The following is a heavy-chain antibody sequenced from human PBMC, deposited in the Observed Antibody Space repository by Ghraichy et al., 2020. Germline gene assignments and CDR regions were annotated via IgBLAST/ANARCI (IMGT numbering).Heavy chain of an antibody. Sequence: GESLNISCEASGFPFSRFWMSWVRQAPGKGLEWVANINYDESQTYYVDSVNGRFTISRDNAKSSVYLQMNSLSAEDTAVYYCARWVCGQPDYWGQGTLVTVSS. CDR3: ARWVCGQPDY. CDR2: INYDESQT. CDR1: GFPFSRFW. J-gene: IGHJ4*02. D-gene: IGHD1-26*01. V-gene: IGHV3-7*01.